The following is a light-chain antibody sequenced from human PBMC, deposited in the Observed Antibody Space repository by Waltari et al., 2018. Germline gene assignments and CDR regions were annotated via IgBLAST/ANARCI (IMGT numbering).Light chain of an antibody. CDR3: QQSYSNIRYT. V-gene: IGKV1-39*01. CDR2: STS. Sequence: DIQMTQSPSSLSASVGDRVTITCRASQGMSMFLNWYHQKPGKAPQLLIYSTSRLQSGVPSRFSGSGSGIDFTLTISDLQPEDLGTYYCQQSYSNIRYTFGQGTKLEIK. J-gene: IGKJ2*01. CDR1: QGMSMF.